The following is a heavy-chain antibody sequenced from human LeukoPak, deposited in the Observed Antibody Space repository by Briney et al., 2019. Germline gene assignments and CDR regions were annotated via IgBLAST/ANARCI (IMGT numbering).Heavy chain of an antibody. D-gene: IGHD4-17*01. V-gene: IGHV3-23*01. CDR1: GXTFISYA. CDR3: AKNGEEFDY. Sequence: GGSLRLSCAASGXTFISYAMNWVRQAPGKGLEWVSTITGSGGGTYYADSVKGRFTISRDNSKNTLYLQMNSLRAEDTAVYYCAKNGEEFDYWGQGTLVTVSS. CDR2: ITGSGGGT. J-gene: IGHJ4*02.